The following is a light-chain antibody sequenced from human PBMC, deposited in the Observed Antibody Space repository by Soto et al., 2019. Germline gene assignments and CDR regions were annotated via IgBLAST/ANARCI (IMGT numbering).Light chain of an antibody. CDR1: QSVSSY. Sequence: EIVLTQSPGTLSLSPGERRTLPCRASQSVSSYLAWYQQKTGQAPRLLIYDASNRATGIPARFSGSGSGTDFALTISSLEPEDFAVYYCQQRSNWPPSFGPGTKVDIK. CDR2: DAS. J-gene: IGKJ3*01. CDR3: QQRSNWPPS. V-gene: IGKV3-11*01.